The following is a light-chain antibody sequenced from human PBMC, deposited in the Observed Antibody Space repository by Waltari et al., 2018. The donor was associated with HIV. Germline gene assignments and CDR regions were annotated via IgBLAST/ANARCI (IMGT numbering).Light chain of an antibody. Sequence: DIVMSQFPLSLPVTPGEPASMSCNYSQSLLHSNGYNFLDWYFQRPGHSPQLLIYMASYRASGVPDRISGSGSCTNFTLRIGRVATEDVGVYYCLQARQTPWTFGQGTKVEI. CDR3: LQARQTPWT. CDR2: MAS. J-gene: IGKJ1*01. CDR1: QSLLHSNGYNF. V-gene: IGKV2-28*01.